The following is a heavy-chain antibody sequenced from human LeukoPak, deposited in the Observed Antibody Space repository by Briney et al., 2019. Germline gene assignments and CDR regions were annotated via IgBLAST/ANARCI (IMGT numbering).Heavy chain of an antibody. CDR2: INWNGGST. Sequence: GGSLRLSCAASGFTFDDYGMSWVRQAPGKGLEWVSGINWNGGSTGYADSVKGRFTISRDNAKNSLYLQMNSLRAEDTALYYCAKDMDPYYYYGMDVWGQGTTVTVSS. J-gene: IGHJ6*02. CDR3: AKDMDPYYYYGMDV. D-gene: IGHD3-10*01. V-gene: IGHV3-20*04. CDR1: GFTFDDYG.